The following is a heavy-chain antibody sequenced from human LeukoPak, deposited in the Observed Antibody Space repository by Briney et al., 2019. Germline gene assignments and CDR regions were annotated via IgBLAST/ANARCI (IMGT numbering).Heavy chain of an antibody. CDR3: ARDRRDHYGYNY. D-gene: IGHD5-18*01. V-gene: IGHV3-21*04. CDR2: ISSSSSYI. Sequence: KSGGSLRLSCAASGFTFSSYSMNWVRQAPGKGLEWVSSISSSSSYIYYADSVKGRFTISRDNAKNSLYLQMNSLRAEDTAVYYCARDRRDHYGYNYWGQGTLVTVSS. CDR1: GFTFSSYS. J-gene: IGHJ4*02.